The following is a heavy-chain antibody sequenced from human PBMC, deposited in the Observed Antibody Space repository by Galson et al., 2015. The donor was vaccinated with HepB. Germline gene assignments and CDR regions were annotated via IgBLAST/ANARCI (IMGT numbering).Heavy chain of an antibody. CDR3: VKDRIPMIVDTEHRYNWFDP. V-gene: IGHV3-64D*06. CDR1: GFTFSSYA. D-gene: IGHD3-22*01. J-gene: IGHJ5*02. CDR2: ISSNGGST. Sequence: SLRLSCAASGFTFSSYAMHWVRQAPGKGLEYVSAISSNGGSTYYTDSVKGRFTISRDNSKNTLYLQMSSLRAEDTAVYYCVKDRIPMIVDTEHRYNWFDPWGQGTLVTVSS.